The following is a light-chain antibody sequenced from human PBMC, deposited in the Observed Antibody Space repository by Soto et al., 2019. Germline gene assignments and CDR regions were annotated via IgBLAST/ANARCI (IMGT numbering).Light chain of an antibody. CDR1: SSNIGSNY. CDR3: AAWDDSRSVGV. V-gene: IGLV1-47*01. J-gene: IGLJ1*01. CDR2: RNN. Sequence: QSVLTQPPSASGTPGQRVTISCSGSSSNIGSNYVYWYQQLPGTAPKLLIYRNNQRPSGVPDRFSGSKSGTSASLAISGLRSEDEADYYCAAWDDSRSVGVFGPGTKVTVL.